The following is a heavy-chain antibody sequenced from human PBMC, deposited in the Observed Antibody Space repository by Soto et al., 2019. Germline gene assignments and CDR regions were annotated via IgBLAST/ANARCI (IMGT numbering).Heavy chain of an antibody. CDR1: GGTFSSYA. CDR3: ASGWVRYYGSGSLSPPQPH. D-gene: IGHD3-10*01. CDR2: IIPIFGTA. J-gene: IGHJ4*02. V-gene: IGHV1-69*13. Sequence: SVKVSCKASGGTFSSYAISWVRQAPGQGLERMGGIIPIFGTANYAQKFQGRVTITADESTSTAYMELSSLRSEDTAVYYCASGWVRYYGSGSLSPPQPHWGQGTLVTVSS.